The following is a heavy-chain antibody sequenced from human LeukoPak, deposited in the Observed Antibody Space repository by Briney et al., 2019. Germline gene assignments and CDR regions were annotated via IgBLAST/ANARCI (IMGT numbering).Heavy chain of an antibody. D-gene: IGHD2-15*01. CDR1: GGSISSYY. J-gene: IGHJ3*02. CDR3: ARDLGGFVDDAFDI. CDR2: IYTSGST. V-gene: IGHV4-4*07. Sequence: SETLSLTCTVSGGSISSYYWSWIRQPAGKGLEWIGRIYTSGSTNYNPSLKSRVTVSVDTSKNQFSLKLSSVTAADTAVYYCARDLGGFVDDAFDIWGQGTMVTVSS.